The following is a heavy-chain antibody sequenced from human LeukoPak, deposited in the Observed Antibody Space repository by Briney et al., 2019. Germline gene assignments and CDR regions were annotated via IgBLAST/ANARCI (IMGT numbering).Heavy chain of an antibody. CDR2: IYSGGST. D-gene: IGHD3-16*01. CDR3: ARGFGGVTAGYY. V-gene: IGHV3-53*01. Sequence: GGSLRLSCAASGFAVSSIYMSWVRQAPGKGLEWVSVIYSGGSTYYADSVKGRFTISRDNSKNTLYLQMNSLRADDTAVYYCARGFGGVTAGYYWGQGILVTVSS. CDR1: GFAVSSIY. J-gene: IGHJ4*02.